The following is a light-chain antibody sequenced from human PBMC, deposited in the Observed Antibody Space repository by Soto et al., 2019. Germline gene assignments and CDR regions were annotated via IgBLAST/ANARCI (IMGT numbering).Light chain of an antibody. CDR3: QQVNSLPIT. CDR2: SAS. V-gene: IGKV1-12*01. J-gene: IGKJ5*01. CDR1: QNVNYW. Sequence: DLQLTQSPSSVSASVGDSVTITCRASQNVNYWLAWYQQKPGKAPKLLIYSASSLQSGVPSRFSGSGSGTEFTLTISSLQPEDFATYYCQQVNSLPITFGQGTRLEMK.